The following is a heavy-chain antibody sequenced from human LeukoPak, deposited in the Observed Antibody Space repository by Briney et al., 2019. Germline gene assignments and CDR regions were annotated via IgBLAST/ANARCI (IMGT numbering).Heavy chain of an antibody. CDR1: GFTVSSNY. CDR2: ISGGVGNT. D-gene: IGHD1-14*01. V-gene: IGHV3-23*01. CDR3: AKGGINQGYFDY. Sequence: PGGSLRLSCAASGFTVSSNYMSWVRQTPGKGLEWVSAISGGVGNTYYADSVKDHFTISRDNSKNTVSLQMNGLRAEDTAVYYCAKGGINQGYFDYWGQGTLVTVSS. J-gene: IGHJ4*02.